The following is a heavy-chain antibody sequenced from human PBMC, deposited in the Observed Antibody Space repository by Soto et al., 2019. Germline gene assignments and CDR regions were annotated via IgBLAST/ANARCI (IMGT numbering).Heavy chain of an antibody. CDR1: GFTFSSYA. V-gene: IGHV3-23*01. J-gene: IGHJ4*02. CDR3: AKDRGNSGWASIFEV. D-gene: IGHD6-19*01. Sequence: GWSLRLSCAASGFTFSSYAMTWVRQAPGRGLEWVSVISGSSSHIDYADSLKGRFTISRDNSKNTVYLQIDSLRAEDTAIYYCAKDRGNSGWASIFEVWGQGPLVTVSS. CDR2: ISGSSSHI.